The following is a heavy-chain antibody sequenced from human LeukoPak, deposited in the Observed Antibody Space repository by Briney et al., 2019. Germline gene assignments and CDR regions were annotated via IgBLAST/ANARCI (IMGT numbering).Heavy chain of an antibody. D-gene: IGHD3-10*01. V-gene: IGHV3-23*01. CDR2: IARNGGDT. J-gene: IGHJ4*02. CDR3: AKEKDGSFSL. CDR1: GFTFSTSG. Sequence: PGRSLRLSCAASGFTFSTSGMYWVRQAPGKGLEWVSAIARNGGDTYYADSVKGRFTISRDIFKNTLFLQMNSLRAEDTALYYCAKEKDGSFSLWGQGTLVTVSS.